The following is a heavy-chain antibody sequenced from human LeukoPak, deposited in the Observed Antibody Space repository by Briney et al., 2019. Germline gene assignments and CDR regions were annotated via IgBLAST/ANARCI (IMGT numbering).Heavy chain of an antibody. J-gene: IGHJ4*02. CDR2: IHYTGSA. CDR1: GGSISGSNRY. Sequence: SGTLSLTCTVSGGSISGSNRYWGWVRQPPGKGLDYIGNIHYTGSAYYNPSLMSRVTMSVDTSKNQFSLKLSSVTAADTAVYYCATMILTGDRGRGYYDYWGQGTLVTVSS. D-gene: IGHD7-27*01. CDR3: ATMILTGDRGRGYYDY. V-gene: IGHV4-39*01.